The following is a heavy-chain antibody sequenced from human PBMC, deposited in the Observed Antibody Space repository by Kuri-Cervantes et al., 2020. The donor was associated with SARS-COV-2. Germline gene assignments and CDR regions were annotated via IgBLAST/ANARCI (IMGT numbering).Heavy chain of an antibody. D-gene: IGHD3-10*01. J-gene: IGHJ6*03. CDR3: ARGVWFRELSFHYYYYMDV. V-gene: IGHV4-34*01. CDR1: GGSFSGYY. CDR2: INHSGST. Sequence: SETLSLTCAVYGGSFSGYYWSWIRQPPGKGLEWIGEINHSGSTNYNPSLKSRVTISVDTSKNQFSLKLSSVTAADTAVYYCARGVWFRELSFHYYYYMDVWGKGTTVTVSS.